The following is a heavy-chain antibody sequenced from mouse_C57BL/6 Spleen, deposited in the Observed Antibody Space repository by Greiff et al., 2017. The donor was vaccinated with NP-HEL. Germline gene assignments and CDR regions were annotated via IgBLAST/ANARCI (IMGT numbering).Heavy chain of an antibody. Sequence: VQLQQSGAELVRPGSSVKLSCKASGYTFTSYWMHWVKQRPIQGLEWIGNIDPSDSETHYNQKFKDKATLTVDKSSNTAYMQLSSLTSEDSAVYYWAREGVTAMDYWGQGTSVTVSS. CDR2: IDPSDSET. V-gene: IGHV1-52*01. J-gene: IGHJ4*01. D-gene: IGHD2-2*01. CDR3: AREGVTAMDY. CDR1: GYTFTSYW.